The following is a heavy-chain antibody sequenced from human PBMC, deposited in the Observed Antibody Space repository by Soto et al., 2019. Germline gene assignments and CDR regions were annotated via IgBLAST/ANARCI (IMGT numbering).Heavy chain of an antibody. V-gene: IGHV1-46*01. CDR1: GYTFTSYY. CDR3: ARSYRIDAFDI. J-gene: IGHJ3*02. D-gene: IGHD2-2*01. Sequence: QVQLVQSGAEVKKPGASVKVSCKASGYTFTSYYMHWVRQAPGQGLEWMGIINPSGGSTSYAQKFQGRVTMTRDTSTSTVYMELSSLRSEVTAVYYCARSYRIDAFDIWGQGTMVTVSS. CDR2: INPSGGST.